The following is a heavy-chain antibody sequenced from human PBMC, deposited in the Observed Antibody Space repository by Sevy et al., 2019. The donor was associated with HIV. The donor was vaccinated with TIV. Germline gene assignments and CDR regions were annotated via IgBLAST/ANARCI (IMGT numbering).Heavy chain of an antibody. CDR1: GYTLTELS. Sequence: ASVKVSCKVSGYTLTELSMHWVRQAPGKGLEWMGGFDPEDGETIYAQKLQGRVTMTEDTSTDTAYMELSSLRSEDTAVYYCATGRSIAVAGTGIYYFDYWGQGTLVTVSS. J-gene: IGHJ4*02. D-gene: IGHD6-19*01. CDR3: ATGRSIAVAGTGIYYFDY. V-gene: IGHV1-24*01. CDR2: FDPEDGET.